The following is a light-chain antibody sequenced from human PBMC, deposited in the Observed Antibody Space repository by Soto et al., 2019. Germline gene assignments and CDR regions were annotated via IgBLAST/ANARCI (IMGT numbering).Light chain of an antibody. CDR3: GSYRSGIYV. Sequence: QSSLTQPSSLSGSPGQSITISCGGTNSDVGGYNYVSWYQQRPGKGPKLIIFEVTNLPSGVSDRFSGSKSGNTASLTISGLQAEDEGDYYCGSYRSGIYVFGTGTKVNVL. CDR2: EVT. V-gene: IGLV2-14*01. J-gene: IGLJ1*01. CDR1: NSDVGGYNY.